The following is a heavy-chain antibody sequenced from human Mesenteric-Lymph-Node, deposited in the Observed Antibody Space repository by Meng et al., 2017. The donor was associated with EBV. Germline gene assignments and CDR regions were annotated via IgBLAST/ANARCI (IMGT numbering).Heavy chain of an antibody. Sequence: HVQLVQSGAEVKKPGSSGKVSCKASGGTFSSYAISWVRQAPGQGLEWMGGIIPIFSTANYAQKLQGRVTITADESTSTAYMELNSLRSEDTAVYYCATYYYDSSAYFDWGQGTLVTVSS. CDR1: GGTFSSYA. CDR3: ATYYYDSSAYFD. J-gene: IGHJ4*02. D-gene: IGHD3-22*01. V-gene: IGHV1-69*01. CDR2: IIPIFSTA.